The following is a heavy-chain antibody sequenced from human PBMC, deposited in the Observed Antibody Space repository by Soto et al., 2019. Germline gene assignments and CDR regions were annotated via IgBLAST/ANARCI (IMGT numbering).Heavy chain of an antibody. CDR2: IWYDGSNK. CDR3: ARDRYSSGWYDFDY. CDR1: GFTFSSYG. J-gene: IGHJ4*02. Sequence: QVQLVESGGGVVQPGRSLRLSCAASGFTFSSYGMHWVRQAPRKGLEWVAVIWYDGSNKYYADSVKGRFTISRDNSKNTLYLQMNRLRAEDTAVYYCARDRYSSGWYDFDYWGQGTLVTVSS. V-gene: IGHV3-33*01. D-gene: IGHD6-19*01.